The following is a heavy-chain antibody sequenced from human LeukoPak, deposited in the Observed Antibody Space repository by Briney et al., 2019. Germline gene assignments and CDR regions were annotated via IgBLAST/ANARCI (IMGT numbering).Heavy chain of an antibody. V-gene: IGHV3-64*01. CDR2: ISSSGGTT. D-gene: IGHD3-10*01. J-gene: IGHJ4*02. CDR1: GFTFSNSA. CDR3: ARAGSYGSGTLFDY. Sequence: GGSLRLSCAASGFTFSNSAMNWVRQAPGKGLEYVSAISSSGGTTYYANSVKGRFIISRDNSRNTVSLQMDSLRAEDTAVYYCARAGSYGSGTLFDYWGQGTLVTVSS.